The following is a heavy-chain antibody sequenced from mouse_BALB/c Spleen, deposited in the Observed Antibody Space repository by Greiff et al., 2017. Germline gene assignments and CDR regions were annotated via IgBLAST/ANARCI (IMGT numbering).Heavy chain of an antibody. D-gene: IGHD1-1*02. CDR2: ISSGGSYT. V-gene: IGHV5-9-4*01. Sequence: EVMLVESGGGLVQPGGSRKLSCAASGFTFSSYAMSWVRQSPEKRLEWVAEISSGGSYTYYPDTVTGRFTISRDNAKNTLYLEMSSLRSEDTAMYYCARVYYGVFDYWGQGTTLTVSS. CDR1: GFTFSSYA. CDR3: ARVYYGVFDY. J-gene: IGHJ2*01.